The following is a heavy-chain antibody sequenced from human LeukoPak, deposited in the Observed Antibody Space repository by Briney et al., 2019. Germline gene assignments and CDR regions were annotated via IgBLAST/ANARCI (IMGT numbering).Heavy chain of an antibody. V-gene: IGHV4-61*01. CDR2: IHNSGST. CDR3: ARGRGYSYGFPFDY. J-gene: IGHJ4*02. CDR1: GGSVSSGSYY. Sequence: SETLSLTCTVSGGSVSSGSYYWPWLRQPPGRGLEWIGYIHNSGSTNYNPSRKSRVTKSVDTSKNQYSLKVTSLTAADTAVYYCARGRGYSYGFPFDYWGQGTLVTVSS. D-gene: IGHD5-18*01.